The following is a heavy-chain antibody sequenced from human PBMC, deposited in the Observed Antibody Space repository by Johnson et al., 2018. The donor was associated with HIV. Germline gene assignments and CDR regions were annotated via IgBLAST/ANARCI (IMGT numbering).Heavy chain of an antibody. CDR1: GFNFSTYA. CDR2: ISYDGRNK. J-gene: IGHJ3*02. D-gene: IGHD6-6*01. V-gene: IGHV3-30*04. CDR3: AKAEYCDI. Sequence: QVQLVESGGGVVQPERSLRLSCAASGFNFSTYAMHWVRQAPGKGLEWVACISYDGRNKHYAGSVKGRFTISRDNSKNTLYLQMNSLRTEDTAVYSCAKAEYCDIWGQGTMVTVSS.